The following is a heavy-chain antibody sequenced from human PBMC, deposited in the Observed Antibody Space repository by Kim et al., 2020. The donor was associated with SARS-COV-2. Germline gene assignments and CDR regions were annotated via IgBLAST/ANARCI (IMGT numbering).Heavy chain of an antibody. CDR1: GLTFSNGW. Sequence: GGSLRLSCAGSGLTFSNGWMAWVRQAPGKGLEWVGRIRSKTDGGTTDYAAPVKGRFTISRDDSKTTLYLQMNSLKTADTAVYYCSTDPRYSEGGGSFDH. D-gene: IGHD3-16*01. CDR3: STDPRYSEGGGSFDH. CDR2: IRSKTDGGTT. J-gene: IGHJ4*01. V-gene: IGHV3-15*01.